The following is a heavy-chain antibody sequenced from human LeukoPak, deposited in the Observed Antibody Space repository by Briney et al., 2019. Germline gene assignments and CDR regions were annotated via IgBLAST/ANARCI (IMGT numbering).Heavy chain of an antibody. V-gene: IGHV3-23*01. J-gene: IGHJ4*02. CDR1: GFTFSSYA. D-gene: IGHD2-15*01. CDR3: AKAPVTTCSGAYCYPFDY. CDR2: ISVSGNT. Sequence: GGSLRLSCAASGFTFSSYAMSWVRQGPGKGLEWVSAISVSGNTYHADSVKGRFTISRDSSKNTLYLQMNSLRAEDAAVYYCAKAPVTTCSGAYCYPFDYWGQGTLVTVSS.